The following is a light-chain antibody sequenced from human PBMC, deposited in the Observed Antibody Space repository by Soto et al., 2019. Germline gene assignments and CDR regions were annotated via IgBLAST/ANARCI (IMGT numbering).Light chain of an antibody. CDR1: QSVSSF. J-gene: IGKJ1*01. V-gene: IGKV3-11*01. CDR2: GAS. Sequence: EIVLTQSPATLSLSPGERATLSCRASQSVSSFLAWYQQKPGQAPRLLIYGASNRVTGIPPRFSSSGSGTYFTITISSLEPQDFSVYYCQQRSNWHPWTFGQGTKVEIK. CDR3: QQRSNWHPWT.